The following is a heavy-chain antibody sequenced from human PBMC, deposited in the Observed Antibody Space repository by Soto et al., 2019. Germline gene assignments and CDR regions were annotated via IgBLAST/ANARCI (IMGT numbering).Heavy chain of an antibody. CDR3: ARYMGGAYRQFAY. D-gene: IGHD1-26*01. J-gene: IGHJ4*02. Sequence: VQMVQSGAEAKKPGQSLKISCKPSGYTFTSNWIGWVRQVPGKGLEWMGIINPDGSDTRYSPSFQGQVTISVDKSTSTAYLQWSSLKASDTAMYFCARYMGGAYRQFAYWGQGTLVTVSS. V-gene: IGHV5-51*03. CDR1: GYTFTSNW. CDR2: INPDGSDT.